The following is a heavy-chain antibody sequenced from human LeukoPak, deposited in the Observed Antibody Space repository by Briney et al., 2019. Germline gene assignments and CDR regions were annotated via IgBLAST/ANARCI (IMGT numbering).Heavy chain of an antibody. CDR2: IYYSGST. D-gene: IGHD2-15*01. V-gene: IGHV4-59*01. CDR1: GGSISSYY. Sequence: SSETLSLTCTVSGGSISSYYWSWIRQPPGKGLEWIGYIYYSGSTNYNPSLKSRVTISVDTSKNQFSLKLSSVTAADTAVYYCARGTGYCSGGSCYDRDLYYYYYMDVWGKGTTVTVSS. J-gene: IGHJ6*03. CDR3: ARGTGYCSGGSCYDRDLYYYYYMDV.